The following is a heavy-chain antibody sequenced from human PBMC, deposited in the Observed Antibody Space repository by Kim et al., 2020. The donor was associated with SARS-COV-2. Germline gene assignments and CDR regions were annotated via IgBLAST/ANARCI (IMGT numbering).Heavy chain of an antibody. J-gene: IGHJ4*02. CDR1: GFTFNTYW. V-gene: IGHV3-7*01. Sequence: GGSLRLSCAASGFTFNTYWMNWVRQTPSKGLEWVASIKSDGGEKNYVDSVKGRFTISRDNAKNSLYLQMNSLRAEDTAMYYCASAGGEIWGQGTLVTVSS. D-gene: IGHD3-16*01. CDR3: ASAGGEI. CDR2: IKSDGGEK.